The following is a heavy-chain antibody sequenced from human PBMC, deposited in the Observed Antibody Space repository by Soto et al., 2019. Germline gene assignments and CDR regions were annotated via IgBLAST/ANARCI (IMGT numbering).Heavy chain of an antibody. Sequence: GGSLRLSCTASGFTFGDYAMSWFRQAPGKGLEWVGFIRSKAYGGTTEYAASVKGRFTISRDDSKSIAYLQMNSLKTEDTAVYYCTRGEYYDILTGYYSWADAFDIWGQGTMVTVSS. CDR2: IRSKAYGGTT. V-gene: IGHV3-49*03. CDR1: GFTFGDYA. J-gene: IGHJ3*02. CDR3: TRGEYYDILTGYYSWADAFDI. D-gene: IGHD3-9*01.